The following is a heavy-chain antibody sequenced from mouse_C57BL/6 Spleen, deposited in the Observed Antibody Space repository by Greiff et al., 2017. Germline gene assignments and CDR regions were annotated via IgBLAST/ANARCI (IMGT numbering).Heavy chain of an antibody. J-gene: IGHJ4*01. V-gene: IGHV1-9*01. D-gene: IGHD1-1*01. CDR3: ARGDNYGAMDY. Sequence: QVQLQQSGAELMKPGASVKLSCKASGYAFTGYWIEWVKQRPGHGLEWIGEILPGSGSTNYNEKFKGKATFTADKSSNTTYMQLSSLTTEDSAISYCARGDNYGAMDYWGQGTSVTVSS. CDR1: GYAFTGYW. CDR2: ILPGSGST.